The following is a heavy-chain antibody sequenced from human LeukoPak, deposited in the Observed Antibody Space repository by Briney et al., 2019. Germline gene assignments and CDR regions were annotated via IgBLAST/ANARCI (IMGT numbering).Heavy chain of an antibody. CDR2: ISRSGDST. CDR1: GFAFSGYA. V-gene: IGHV3-64D*06. Sequence: PGRSLTLSCLASGFAFSGYAMHWVRQAPGKGLEYVSAISRSGDSTYYADSVKGRISISRDNSKNTLYHQVSSLKTEDTAVYYCVKGTYTAAHWGQGTLVSVSS. J-gene: IGHJ4*02. CDR3: VKGTYTAAH. D-gene: IGHD2-21*02.